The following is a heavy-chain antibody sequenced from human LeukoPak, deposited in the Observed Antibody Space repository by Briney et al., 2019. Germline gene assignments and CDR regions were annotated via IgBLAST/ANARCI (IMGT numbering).Heavy chain of an antibody. J-gene: IGHJ6*02. CDR1: GFTFDDYA. D-gene: IGHD5-12*01. Sequence: QPGRSLRLSCAASGFTFDDYAMHWVRQAPGKGLEWVSGISWNSGSMGYADSVKGRFTISRDNAKNSLYLQMNSLRAEDTALYYCAKGHVDIVATVPRYYYGMDVWGQGTTVTVSS. CDR3: AKGHVDIVATVPRYYYGMDV. CDR2: ISWNSGSM. V-gene: IGHV3-9*01.